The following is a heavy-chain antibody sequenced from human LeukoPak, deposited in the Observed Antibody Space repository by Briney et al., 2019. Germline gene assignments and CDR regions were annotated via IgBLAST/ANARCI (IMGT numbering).Heavy chain of an antibody. D-gene: IGHD5-12*01. J-gene: IGHJ3*01. CDR2: IFYTGST. V-gene: IGHV4-59*01. Sequence: KPSETLSLTCTVSGDSISSSYWNWIRQPPGKGLEWIGYIFYTGSTNYNPSLRSRVTISVDTSKNQVSLILSSVTAADTAVYYCSRGRAAAFGVWGQGTMVTVSS. CDR1: GDSISSSY. CDR3: SRGRAAAFGV.